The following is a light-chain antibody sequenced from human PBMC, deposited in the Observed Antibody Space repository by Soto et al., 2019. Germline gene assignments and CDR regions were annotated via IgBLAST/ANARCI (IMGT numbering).Light chain of an antibody. CDR3: QQYASSPVYT. J-gene: IGKJ2*01. CDR2: GAS. V-gene: IGKV3-20*01. CDR1: QSVSSSY. Sequence: EIVLTQSPGTLSLSPGERATLSCRASQSVSSSYLAWYQQKPGQAPRLLIYGASSSATGIPDRFSGSGSGTDVTLTISRLEPEDFAVYYCQQYASSPVYTFGPGTKLEIK.